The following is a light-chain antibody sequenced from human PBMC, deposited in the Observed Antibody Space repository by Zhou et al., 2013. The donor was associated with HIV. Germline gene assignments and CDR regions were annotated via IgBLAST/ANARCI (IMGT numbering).Light chain of an antibody. CDR2: EVN. J-gene: IGLJ3*02. Sequence: QSALTQPPSASGSPGQSVAISCTGTSSDIGGYDYVSWYQQHPGNAPKLMIYEVNKRPSGVPDRFSGSKSGNTASLTVSGLQAEDEAHYYCSSYAGSSIWVFGGGTKLTVL. CDR3: SSYAGSSIWV. CDR1: SSDIGGYDY. V-gene: IGLV2-8*01.